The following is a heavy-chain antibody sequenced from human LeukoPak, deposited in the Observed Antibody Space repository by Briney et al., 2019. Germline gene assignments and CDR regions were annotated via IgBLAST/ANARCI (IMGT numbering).Heavy chain of an antibody. CDR1: GYTFTSYG. Sequence: ASVKVSCKASGYTFTSYGINWVRQATGQGLEWMGWMNPNSGNTGYAQKFQGRVTMTRNTSISTAYMELSSLRSEDTAVYYCARGLYSSSWYDYYYYYMDVWGKGTTVTISS. D-gene: IGHD6-13*01. CDR2: MNPNSGNT. CDR3: ARGLYSSSWYDYYYYYMDV. V-gene: IGHV1-8*02. J-gene: IGHJ6*03.